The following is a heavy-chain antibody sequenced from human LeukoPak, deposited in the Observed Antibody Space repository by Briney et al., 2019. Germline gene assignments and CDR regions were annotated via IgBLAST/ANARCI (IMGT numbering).Heavy chain of an antibody. CDR2: IYYSGST. CDR1: GGSISSSSYY. Sequence: PSETLSLTCTVSGGSISSSSYYWGWIRQPPGKGLEWIGSIYYSGSTYYNPSLKSRLTISVDTSKNQFSLKLSSVTAADTAVYYCARAKDTRGYNWGQGTLVTVSS. D-gene: IGHD3-22*01. V-gene: IGHV4-39*07. J-gene: IGHJ4*02. CDR3: ARAKDTRGYN.